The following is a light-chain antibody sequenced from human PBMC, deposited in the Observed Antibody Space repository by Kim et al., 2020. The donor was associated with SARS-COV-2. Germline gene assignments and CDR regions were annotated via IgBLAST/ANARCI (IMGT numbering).Light chain of an antibody. V-gene: IGLV2-18*02. CDR1: SRDIGSYLR. Sequence: GQSFSITCTRTSRDIGSYLRVSWYRQPPGSAPKLIFFDVTERPSGVPDRLAGSKSDITASLTISGLQPEDEADYHCSSYTLRTTWVFGGGTKVTVL. J-gene: IGLJ6*01. CDR2: DVT. CDR3: SSYTLRTTWV.